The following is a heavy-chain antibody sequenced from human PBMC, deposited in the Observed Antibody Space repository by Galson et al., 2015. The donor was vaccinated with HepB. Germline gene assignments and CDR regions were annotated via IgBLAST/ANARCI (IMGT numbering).Heavy chain of an antibody. J-gene: IGHJ4*02. CDR2: ISYDGSNK. CDR3: AKEKDTGYSSGWTVFDY. V-gene: IGHV3-30*18. D-gene: IGHD6-19*01. Sequence: SLRLSCAASGFTFSSYGMHWVRQAPGKGLEWVAVISYDGSNKYYADSVKGRFTISRDNSKNTLYLQMNSLRAEDTAVYYCAKEKDTGYSSGWTVFDYWGQGTLVTVSS. CDR1: GFTFSSYG.